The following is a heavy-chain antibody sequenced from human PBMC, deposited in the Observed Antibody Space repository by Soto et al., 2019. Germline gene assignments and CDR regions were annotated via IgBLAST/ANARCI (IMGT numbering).Heavy chain of an antibody. V-gene: IGHV4-39*07. D-gene: IGHD6-19*01. Sequence: SETLSLTCTVSGGSISSSSYYWGWIRQPPGKGLEWIGSIYYSGSTNYNPSLKSRVTISVDTSKNQFSLKLSSVTAADTAVYYCARLLKGAVAGTYYGMDVWGQGTTVTVSS. J-gene: IGHJ6*02. CDR3: ARLLKGAVAGTYYGMDV. CDR1: GGSISSSSYY. CDR2: IYYSGST.